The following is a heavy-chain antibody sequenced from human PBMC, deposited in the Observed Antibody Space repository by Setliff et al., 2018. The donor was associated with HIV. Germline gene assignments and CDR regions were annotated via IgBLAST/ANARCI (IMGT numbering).Heavy chain of an antibody. Sequence: ASVKVSCKASGYTFTSYGISWVRQAPGQGLEWMGWISPDNGDTTTAQRFQGRVTMTRDTSISTAYMELSRPRSDDTAVYYCAEEAFDIWGQGTMVTVSS. CDR2: ISPDNGDT. CDR1: GYTFTSYG. J-gene: IGHJ3*02. V-gene: IGHV1-18*01. CDR3: AEEAFDI.